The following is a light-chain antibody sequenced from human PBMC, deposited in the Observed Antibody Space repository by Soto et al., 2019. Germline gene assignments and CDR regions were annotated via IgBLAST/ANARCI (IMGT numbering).Light chain of an antibody. Sequence: EIVLTQSPGTLSLSPGERATLSCRASQSVSSSYLAWYQQKPGQAPRLLIYGASSRATGIPDRFSGSGSGTDFTLTISRLEPEDFAVYYCQQYGSSPDRQWTFGQGTKVEIK. V-gene: IGKV3-20*01. CDR3: QQYGSSPDRQWT. CDR1: QSVSSSY. J-gene: IGKJ1*01. CDR2: GAS.